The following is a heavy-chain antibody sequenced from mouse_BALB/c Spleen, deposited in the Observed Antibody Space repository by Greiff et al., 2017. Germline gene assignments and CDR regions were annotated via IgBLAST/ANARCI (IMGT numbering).Heavy chain of an antibody. Sequence: EVNLVESGGGLVQPGGSLKLSCAASGFTFSSYGMSWVRQTPDKRLELVATINSNGGSTYYPDSVKGRFTISRDNAKNTLYLQMSSLKSEDTAMYYCARDFDYDVHFDYWGQGTTLTVSS. CDR1: GFTFSSYG. CDR3: ARDFDYDVHFDY. D-gene: IGHD2-4*01. V-gene: IGHV5-6-3*01. CDR2: INSNGGST. J-gene: IGHJ2*01.